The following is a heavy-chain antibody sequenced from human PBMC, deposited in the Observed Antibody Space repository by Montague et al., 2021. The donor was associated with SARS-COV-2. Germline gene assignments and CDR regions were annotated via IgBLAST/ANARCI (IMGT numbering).Heavy chain of an antibody. CDR2: IYHSGST. J-gene: IGHJ3*02. CDR3: ARGSYVSDAFDI. Sequence: SETLSLTCAVYGGSISSYYWSWIRQPPGKGLEWIGYIYHSGSTNYNPSLKSRVTISLDTSKNQFSLKLNSVTAADTAVYYCARGSYVSDAFDIWGQGTMVTVSS. V-gene: IGHV4-59*01. CDR1: GGSISSYY. D-gene: IGHD3-10*02.